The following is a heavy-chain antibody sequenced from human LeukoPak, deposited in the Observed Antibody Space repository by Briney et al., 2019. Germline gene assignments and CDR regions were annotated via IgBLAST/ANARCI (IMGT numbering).Heavy chain of an antibody. CDR2: ISHDGSNI. V-gene: IGHV3-30*18. CDR3: VKGGSGWYPGFEY. D-gene: IGHD6-19*01. Sequence: GGSLRLSCAGSGYTFSNYGMHWVRQAPGKGLEWVAMISHDGSNIYYADSVKGRFTISRDNSKNTLYLQMNSLRAEDTAVYYCVKGGSGWYPGFEYWGQGALVTVSS. CDR1: GYTFSNYG. J-gene: IGHJ4*02.